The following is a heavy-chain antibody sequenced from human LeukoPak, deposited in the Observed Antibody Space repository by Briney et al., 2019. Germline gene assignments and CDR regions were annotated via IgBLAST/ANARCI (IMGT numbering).Heavy chain of an antibody. CDR1: GGSISSGGYY. CDR3: ARDLTAAGTPNWFAP. CDR2: IYYSGST. D-gene: IGHD6-13*01. Sequence: PSETLSLTCTVSGGSISSGGYYWSWIRQHPGKGLEWIGYIYYSGSTYYNPSLKSRVTISVDTSKNQFSLKLSSVTAADTAVYYCARDLTAAGTPNWFAPWGQGTLVTVSS. V-gene: IGHV4-31*03. J-gene: IGHJ5*02.